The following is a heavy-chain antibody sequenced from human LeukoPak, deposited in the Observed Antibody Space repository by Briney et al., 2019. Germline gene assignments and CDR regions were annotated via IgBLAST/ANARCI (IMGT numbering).Heavy chain of an antibody. V-gene: IGHV3-48*03. Sequence: GGSLRLSCAASGFTFSSYEMNWVRQAPGKGLEWVSYISSSGSTIYYADSVKGRFTISRDNSKNTLYLQMNSLRAEDTAVYYCAKDTSPNSSGWYYFDYWGQGTLVTVSS. J-gene: IGHJ4*02. D-gene: IGHD6-19*01. CDR2: ISSSGSTI. CDR1: GFTFSSYE. CDR3: AKDTSPNSSGWYYFDY.